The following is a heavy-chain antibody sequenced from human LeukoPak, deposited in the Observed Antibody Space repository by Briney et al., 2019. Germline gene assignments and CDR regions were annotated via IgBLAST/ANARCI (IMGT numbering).Heavy chain of an antibody. CDR2: INPNSGGT. Sequence: GASVKVSCKASGYTFTGYYMHWVRQAPGQGLEWMGWINPNSGGTNYAQKFQGRVTMTRDTPISTAYMELSRLRSDDTAVYYCARSASMTSNAFDIWGQGTMVTVSS. CDR3: ARSASMTSNAFDI. V-gene: IGHV1-2*02. J-gene: IGHJ3*02. CDR1: GYTFTGYY. D-gene: IGHD2/OR15-2a*01.